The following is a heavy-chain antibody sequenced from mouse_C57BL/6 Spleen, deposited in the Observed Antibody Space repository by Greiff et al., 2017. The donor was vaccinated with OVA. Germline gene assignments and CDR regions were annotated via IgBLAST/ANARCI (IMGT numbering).Heavy chain of an antibody. V-gene: IGHV1-26*01. Sequence: EVQLQQSGPELVKPGASVKISCKASGYTFTDYYMNWVKQSHGKSLEWIGDINPNNGGTSYNQKFKSKATLTVDKSSSTAYMELRSLTSVDSAVYYCARFYDCYYWYFDVWGTGTTVTVSS. J-gene: IGHJ1*03. CDR1: GYTFTDYY. D-gene: IGHD2-3*01. CDR3: ARFYDCYYWYFDV. CDR2: INPNNGGT.